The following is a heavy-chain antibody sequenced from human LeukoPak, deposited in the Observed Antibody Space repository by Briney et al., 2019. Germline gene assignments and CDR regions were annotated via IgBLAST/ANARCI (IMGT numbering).Heavy chain of an antibody. J-gene: IGHJ5*02. CDR3: ARDGYTRGSWFDP. D-gene: IGHD5-24*01. V-gene: IGHV1-69*05. CDR1: GGTFSSYA. CDR2: IIPLFCTA. Sequence: SVKVSCKASGGTFSSYAISWGLHAPGPGLEWVGGIIPLFCTANYAQKFHGRVTITTGESTSTAYMPLSRLRSEDTAVYYCARDGYTRGSWFDPWGQGTLVTVSS.